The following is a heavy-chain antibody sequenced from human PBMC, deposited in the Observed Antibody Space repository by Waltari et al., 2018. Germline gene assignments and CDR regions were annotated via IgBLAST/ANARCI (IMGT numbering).Heavy chain of an antibody. D-gene: IGHD3-3*01. CDR3: ASSITSFGVVEYYFDY. CDR1: GGSISSGSYY. V-gene: IGHV4-61*02. CDR2: IYTSGST. Sequence: QVQLQESGPGLVKPSQTLSLTCTVSGGSISSGSYYWSWIRQPAGKGLEWIGRIYTSGSTNYNPSLRSRVTISVNTSKNQFSLKLSSVTAADTAVYYCASSITSFGVVEYYFDYWGQGTLVTVSS. J-gene: IGHJ4*02.